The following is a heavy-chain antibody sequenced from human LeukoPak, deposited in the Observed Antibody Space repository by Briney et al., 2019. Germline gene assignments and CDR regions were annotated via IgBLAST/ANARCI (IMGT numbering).Heavy chain of an antibody. CDR1: GGSISSYY. V-gene: IGHV4-59*01. CDR3: ARSVVVVPAATLYYYYGVDV. Sequence: PSETLSLTCTVSGGSISSYYWSWIRQPPGKGLEWIGYIYYSGSTNYNPSLKSRVTISVDTSKNQFSLKLSSVTAADTAVYYCARSVVVVPAATLYYYYGVDVWGQGTTVTVSS. J-gene: IGHJ6*02. D-gene: IGHD2-2*01. CDR2: IYYSGST.